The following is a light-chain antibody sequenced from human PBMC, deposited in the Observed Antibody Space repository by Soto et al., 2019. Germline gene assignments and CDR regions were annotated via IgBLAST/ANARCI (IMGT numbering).Light chain of an antibody. J-gene: IGLJ3*02. V-gene: IGLV1-47*01. CDR2: RNN. CDR3: AAWDDSLSGRNWV. Sequence: QSVLTQPPSASGTPGQRVTISCSGSSSNIGSNYVYWYQQLPGTAPKLLFYRNNQRPSGVPDRCSGSKSGTSASLAISGLRSEDEADYYCAAWDDSLSGRNWVFGGGTKLTVL. CDR1: SSNIGSNY.